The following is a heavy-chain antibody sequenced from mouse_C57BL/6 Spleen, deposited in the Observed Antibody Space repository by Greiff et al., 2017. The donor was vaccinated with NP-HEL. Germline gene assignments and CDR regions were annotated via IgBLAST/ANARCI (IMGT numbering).Heavy chain of an antibody. CDR1: GFTFSSYT. CDR2: ISGGGGNT. D-gene: IGHD2-4*01. J-gene: IGHJ2*01. Sequence: EVKVEESGGGLVKPGGSLKLSCAASGFTFSSYTMSWVRQTPEKRLEWVATISGGGGNTYYPDSVKGRFTISRDNAKNTLYLQRSSLRSEDTALYYCARRPGLPPYYFDYWGQGTTLTVSS. CDR3: ARRPGLPPYYFDY. V-gene: IGHV5-9*01.